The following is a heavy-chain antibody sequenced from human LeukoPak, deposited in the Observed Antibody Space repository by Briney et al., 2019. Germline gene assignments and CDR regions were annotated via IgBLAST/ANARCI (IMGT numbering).Heavy chain of an antibody. V-gene: IGHV3-53*01. J-gene: IGHJ4*02. CDR1: GFTVSSNS. CDR2: IYRDNT. Sequence: GGPVRLSCTFSGFTVSSNSMSWVCQAPGKGLEGVSFIYRDNTHYPDSVKGRLTISRDNYKHTLYLQINSLRGEDTAVYYCARRGGAYSHPYDYWGQGTLVTVSS. CDR3: ARRGGAYSHPYDY. D-gene: IGHD4/OR15-4a*01.